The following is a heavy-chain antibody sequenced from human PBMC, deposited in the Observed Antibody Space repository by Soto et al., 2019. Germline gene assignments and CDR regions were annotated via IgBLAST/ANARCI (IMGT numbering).Heavy chain of an antibody. D-gene: IGHD3-22*01. Sequence: SETLSLTCTVSGGSISSGGYYWSWIRQHPGKGLEWIGYIYYSGSTYYNPSLKSRITINPDTSKNQFSLQLNSVTPEDTAVYYCARDNYYYDSSGYYYVDWGQGTLVTVSS. CDR2: IYYSGST. V-gene: IGHV4-31*03. J-gene: IGHJ4*02. CDR1: GGSISSGGYY. CDR3: ARDNYYYDSSGYYYVD.